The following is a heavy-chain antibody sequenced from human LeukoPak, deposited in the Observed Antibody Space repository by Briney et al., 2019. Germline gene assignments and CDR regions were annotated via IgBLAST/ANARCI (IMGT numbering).Heavy chain of an antibody. CDR2: IYYSGST. D-gene: IGHD6-13*01. CDR1: GGSISSSSYY. J-gene: IGHJ6*03. V-gene: IGHV4-39*07. Sequence: PSETLSLTCTVSGGSISSSSYYWGWIRQPPGKGLEWIGSIYYSGSTYYNPSLKSRVTISVDTSKNQFSLKLSSVTAADTAVYYCARISSSWDYYYYYYMDVWGKGTTVTVSS. CDR3: ARISSSWDYYYYYYMDV.